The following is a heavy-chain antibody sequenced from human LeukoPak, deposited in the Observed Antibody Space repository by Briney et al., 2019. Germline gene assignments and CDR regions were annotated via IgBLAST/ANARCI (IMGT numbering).Heavy chain of an antibody. Sequence: PGGSLRLSCAASGFTFSSYAMSWVRQAPGRGLEWVSSISSSSSYIYYADSVRGRFTISRDNAKNSLYLQMNSLRAEDTAVYYCARDPFSAGAEYFQYWGQGTLVTVSS. V-gene: IGHV3-21*01. CDR3: ARDPFSAGAEYFQY. CDR2: ISSSSSYI. J-gene: IGHJ1*01. D-gene: IGHD6-25*01. CDR1: GFTFSSYA.